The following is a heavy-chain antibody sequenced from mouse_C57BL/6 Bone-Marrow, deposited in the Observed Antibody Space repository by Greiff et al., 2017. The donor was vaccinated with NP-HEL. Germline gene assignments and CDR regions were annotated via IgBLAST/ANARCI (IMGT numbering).Heavy chain of an antibody. CDR2: IYPRSGNT. CDR3: ARGDPRYYFDY. D-gene: IGHD3-3*01. CDR1: GYTFTSYG. Sequence: QVHVKQSGAELARPGASVKLSCKASGYTFTSYGISWVKQRTGQGLEWIGEIYPRSGNTYYNEKFKGKATLTADKSSSTAYMELRSLTSEDSAVYFCARGDPRYYFDYWGQGTTLTVSS. J-gene: IGHJ2*01. V-gene: IGHV1-81*01.